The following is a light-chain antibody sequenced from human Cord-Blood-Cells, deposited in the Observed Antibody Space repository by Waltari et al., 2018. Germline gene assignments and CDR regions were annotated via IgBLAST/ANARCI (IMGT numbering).Light chain of an antibody. V-gene: IGKV1-33*01. CDR1: QDISNY. Sequence: DIQMTQSPSSLSASVGDRVTITCQASQDISNYLNWYQQKPGKAPKLLIYDASNLETGVPSRFSGNGSGTDFTFTISSLQPEDIATYYCQQYDNLLTITFGQGTRLEIK. CDR3: QQYDNLLTIT. J-gene: IGKJ5*01. CDR2: DAS.